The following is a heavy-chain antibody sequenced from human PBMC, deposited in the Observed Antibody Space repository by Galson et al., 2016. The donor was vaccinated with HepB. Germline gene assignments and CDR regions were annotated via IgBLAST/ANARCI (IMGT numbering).Heavy chain of an antibody. Sequence: SLRLSCATSGFTFSSYSLNWVRQAPGKGLEWISYISGSTYYADSVKGRFTISRDSSKNTLYLQMNSLRAEDTAVYYCAWEHVAGTFDYWGQGTLVTVSS. CDR3: AWEHVAGTFDY. V-gene: IGHV3-48*01. D-gene: IGHD6-19*01. CDR1: GFTFSSYS. J-gene: IGHJ4*02. CDR2: ISGST.